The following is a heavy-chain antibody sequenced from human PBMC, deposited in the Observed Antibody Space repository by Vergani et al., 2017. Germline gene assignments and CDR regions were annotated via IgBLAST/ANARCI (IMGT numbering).Heavy chain of an antibody. CDR1: GFSFTSYW. CDR3: ARDRYYLGSGSYPYFNYYGLDV. Sequence: DVHLAESGGGFFQPGGSLRLSCSASGFSFTSYWMHWVRQVPGKGLLWVSRIKSDRSITAYADSVKGRFTISRENAQNTLYLQMNSLRVEDTGVYYCARDRYYLGSGSYPYFNYYGLDVWGQGTAVTVSS. V-gene: IGHV3-74*03. CDR2: IKSDRSIT. J-gene: IGHJ6*02. D-gene: IGHD3-10*01.